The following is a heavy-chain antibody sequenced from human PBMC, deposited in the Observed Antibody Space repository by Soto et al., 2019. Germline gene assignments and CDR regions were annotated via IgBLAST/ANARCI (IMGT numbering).Heavy chain of an antibody. CDR1: GFAFGSYA. CDR3: ATELRYLEWFTRPDY. V-gene: IGHV3-23*04. J-gene: IGHJ4*02. D-gene: IGHD3-3*01. Sequence: EAQLVESGGGLVQPGGSLRLSCAASGFAFGSYAMNWVRQAPGKGLEWVSAVTSGGTTYYADSMGGRFTISRDNSKNTLYLQMNSLRAEDTAVYYCATELRYLEWFTRPDYWGQGTLVTGSS. CDR2: VTSGGTT.